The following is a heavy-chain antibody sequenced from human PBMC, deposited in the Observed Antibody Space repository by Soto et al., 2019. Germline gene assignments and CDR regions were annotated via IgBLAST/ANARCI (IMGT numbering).Heavy chain of an antibody. J-gene: IGHJ6*03. CDR1: GFTFSSYW. CDR2: INSDGSST. V-gene: IGHV3-74*01. Sequence: GGSLRLSCAASGFTFSSYWMHWVRQAPGKGLVWVSRINSDGSSTSYADSVKGRFTISRDNAKNTLYLQMNSLRAEDTAVYYCASTTNSSSPTYYYYYMDVWGKGTTVTVSS. CDR3: ASTTNSSSPTYYYYYMDV. D-gene: IGHD6-6*01.